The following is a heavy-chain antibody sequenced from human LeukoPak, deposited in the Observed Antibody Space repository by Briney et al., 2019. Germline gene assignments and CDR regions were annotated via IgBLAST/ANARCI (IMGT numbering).Heavy chain of an antibody. V-gene: IGHV4-34*01. Sequence: PSETLSLTCAVYGGSFSGYYWSWIRQPPGKGLEWIGEINHSGSTNYNPSLKSRVTISVDTSKNQFSLKLSSVTAADTAVYYCARGRITIFGGPNDAFDIWGQGTMVTVSS. CDR2: INHSGST. CDR1: GGSFSGYY. J-gene: IGHJ3*02. CDR3: ARGRITIFGGPNDAFDI. D-gene: IGHD3-3*01.